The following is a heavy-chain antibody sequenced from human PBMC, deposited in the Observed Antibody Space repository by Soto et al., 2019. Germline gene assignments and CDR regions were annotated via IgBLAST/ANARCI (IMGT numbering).Heavy chain of an antibody. CDR3: ARVHSWQQQPHDHLDY. J-gene: IGHJ4*02. CDR1: GGTFSSHN. Sequence: ASVKVSCKATGGTFSSHNIHWVRQAPCQGLEWMGSIIPLFGGGNFAPRFQGRLTITADESKNTAFLELSSLTSEDTAVYFCARVHSWQQQPHDHLDYWGQGTLVTVSS. CDR2: IIPLFGGG. V-gene: IGHV1-69*13. D-gene: IGHD1-1*01.